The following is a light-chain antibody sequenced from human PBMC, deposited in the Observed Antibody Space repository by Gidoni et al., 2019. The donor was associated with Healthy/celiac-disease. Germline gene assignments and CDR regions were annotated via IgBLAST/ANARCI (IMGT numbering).Light chain of an antibody. CDR3: QACDSSTHVV. J-gene: IGLJ2*01. CDR1: KLGDKY. V-gene: IGLV3-1*01. Sequence: SYELTQPPSVSVSPGQTASITCSGDKLGDKYACWYHQKPGQSPVLVIYQDNKRPSGIPERFSGSNSGNTATLPISVTQAMDEADYSCQACDSSTHVVFGGGTKLTVL. CDR2: QDN.